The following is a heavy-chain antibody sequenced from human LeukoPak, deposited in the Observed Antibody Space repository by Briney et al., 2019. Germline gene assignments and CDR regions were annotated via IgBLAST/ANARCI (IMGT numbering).Heavy chain of an antibody. CDR1: GFTFSAYG. Sequence: GMSLRLSCAASGFTFSAYGMHWVRQAPGKGLEWVSSISGSGDYTNYAGSVKGRFTISRDNSKNTLYLQMNSLRAEDTAVYYCAKDPYQTYREYGSARPDYWGQGTLVTVSS. D-gene: IGHD3-10*01. CDR3: AKDPYQTYREYGSARPDY. J-gene: IGHJ4*02. CDR2: ISGSGDYT. V-gene: IGHV3-23*01.